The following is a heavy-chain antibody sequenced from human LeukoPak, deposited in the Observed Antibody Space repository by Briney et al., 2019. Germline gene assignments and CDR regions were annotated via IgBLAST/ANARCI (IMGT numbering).Heavy chain of an antibody. CDR3: ASDSGH. V-gene: IGHV4-59*08. CDR1: GSSINDFN. Sequence: SETLSLTCTVSGSSINDFNWSWTRQPPGKGLEFVAYFHYSGSTSYNPSLKSRVTISLDSSKSQFSLKLSSVTAADTAVYYCASDSGHWGQGTLVTVSS. D-gene: IGHD1-14*01. J-gene: IGHJ4*02. CDR2: FHYSGST.